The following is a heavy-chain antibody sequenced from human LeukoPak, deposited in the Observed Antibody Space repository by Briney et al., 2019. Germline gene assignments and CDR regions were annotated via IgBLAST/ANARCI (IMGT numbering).Heavy chain of an antibody. J-gene: IGHJ3*01. Sequence: GGSLRLSCAASGFPFSNYGMNWVRQAPGKGLEWVSFTDTSGNYIYYGDSVKGRFTISRDNARNLLYLQMNGLRAEDTAVYYCARGRSITLLRGVALSDGFDVWGQGAMVAVSS. V-gene: IGHV3-21*06. D-gene: IGHD3-10*01. CDR2: TDTSGNYI. CDR1: GFPFSNYG. CDR3: ARGRSITLLRGVALSDGFDV.